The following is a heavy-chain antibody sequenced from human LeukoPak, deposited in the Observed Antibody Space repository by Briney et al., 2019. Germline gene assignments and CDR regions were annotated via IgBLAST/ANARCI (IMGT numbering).Heavy chain of an antibody. J-gene: IGHJ4*02. D-gene: IGHD2-15*01. CDR1: GGSISSSSYY. CDR3: ASAYCSGGSCILGLFDY. CDR2: FYHTGST. V-gene: IGHV4-39*07. Sequence: PSETLSLTCTVSGGSISSSSYYWGWIRQPPGKGLEWIGSFYHTGSTYYNPSLNSRVTISVDTSKSQFSLELRSVTAADTAVYYCASAYCSGGSCILGLFDYWGQGTLVTVSS.